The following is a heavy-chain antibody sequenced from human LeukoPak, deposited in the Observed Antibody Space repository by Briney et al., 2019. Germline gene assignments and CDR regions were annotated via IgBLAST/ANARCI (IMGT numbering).Heavy chain of an antibody. CDR2: INHSGST. CDR1: GGSFSGYY. D-gene: IGHD3-22*01. J-gene: IGHJ4*02. CDR3: ASLTTRKYYYDSSGYSNFDY. Sequence: SETLSLTCAVYGGSFSGYYWSWIRQPPGKGLEWIGEINHSGSTNYNPSLKSRVTISVDTSKNQFSLKLSSVTAADTAVYYCASLTTRKYYYDSSGYSNFDYWDQGTLVTVSS. V-gene: IGHV4-34*01.